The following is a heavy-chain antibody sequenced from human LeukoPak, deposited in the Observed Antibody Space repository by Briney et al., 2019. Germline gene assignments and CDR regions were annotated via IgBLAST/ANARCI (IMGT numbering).Heavy chain of an antibody. Sequence: PGGSLRLSCAASGFTFSSYAMSWVRQAPGKGLAWVAVISYDGSDKYYADSVKGRFTISRDNSKNTVYLQMNSLRAEDTAVYYCARSVHIGYHDYWAQGTLVTVSS. J-gene: IGHJ4*02. CDR3: ARSVHIGYHDY. V-gene: IGHV3-30*04. D-gene: IGHD2-21*01. CDR1: GFTFSSYA. CDR2: ISYDGSDK.